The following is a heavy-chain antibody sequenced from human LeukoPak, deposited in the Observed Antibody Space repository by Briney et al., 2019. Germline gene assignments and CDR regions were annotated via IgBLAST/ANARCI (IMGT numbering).Heavy chain of an antibody. V-gene: IGHV3-11*01. Sequence: GGSLRLSCAASGFTFSDYYMSWIRQAPGRGLEWVSYISSSGSTIYYADSVKGRFTISRDNAKNSLYLQMNSLRAEDTAVYYCAKGVGLYYDSSGYSQPFDYWGQGTLVTVSS. CDR3: AKGVGLYYDSSGYSQPFDY. CDR2: ISSSGSTI. D-gene: IGHD3-22*01. J-gene: IGHJ4*02. CDR1: GFTFSDYY.